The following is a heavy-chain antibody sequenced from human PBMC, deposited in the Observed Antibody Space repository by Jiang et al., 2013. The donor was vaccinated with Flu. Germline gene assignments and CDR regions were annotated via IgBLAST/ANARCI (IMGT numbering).Heavy chain of an antibody. J-gene: IGHJ6*04. V-gene: IGHV5-10-1*01. CDR2: IDPSDSYI. Sequence: GAEVKKPGESLRISCKGSGYNFTNYWISWVRQMPGKGLEWMGRIDPSDSYINYSPSVQGHVIISVDKSISTAYLQWSGLKVSDTAIYYCAVTREYVWESYRYGYYYYGLDLWGKGTTVTVSS. CDR1: GYNFTNYW. CDR3: AVTREYVWESYRYGYYYYGLDL. D-gene: IGHD3-16*02.